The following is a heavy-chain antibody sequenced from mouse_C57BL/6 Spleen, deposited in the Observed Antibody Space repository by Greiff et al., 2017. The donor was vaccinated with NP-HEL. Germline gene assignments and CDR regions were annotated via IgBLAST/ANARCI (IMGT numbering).Heavy chain of an antibody. CDR1: GYSFTGYY. CDR2: INPSTGGT. Sequence: EVQLQQSGPELVKPGASVKISCKASGYSFTGYYMNWVKQSPEKSLEWIGEINPSTGGTTYIQKFKAKATLTVDKSSSTAYMQLKSLTSEDSAVYYCARKTIVTEYYFDYWGQGTTLTVSS. J-gene: IGHJ2*01. D-gene: IGHD2-5*01. V-gene: IGHV1-42*01. CDR3: ARKTIVTEYYFDY.